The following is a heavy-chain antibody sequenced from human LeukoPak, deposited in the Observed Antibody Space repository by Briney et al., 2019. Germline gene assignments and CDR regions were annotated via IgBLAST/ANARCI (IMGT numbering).Heavy chain of an antibody. Sequence: PGGSLRLSCAASGFTFSSHGMSWVRQAPGKGLEWVSAISGSGGSTYYADSVKGRFTISRDNSKNTLYLQMNSLRAEDTAVYYCAKVSAFFEYSSSYDYWGQGTLVTVSS. V-gene: IGHV3-23*01. CDR2: ISGSGGST. D-gene: IGHD6-6*01. CDR3: AKVSAFFEYSSSYDY. J-gene: IGHJ4*02. CDR1: GFTFSSHG.